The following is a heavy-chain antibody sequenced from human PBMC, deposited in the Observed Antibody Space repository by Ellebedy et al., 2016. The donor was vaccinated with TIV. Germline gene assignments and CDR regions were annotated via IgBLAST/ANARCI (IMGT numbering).Heavy chain of an antibody. Sequence: GESLKISCAASGLTFSSHAMSWVRQAPGKGLEWVSSITESGGNTSYADSVKGRFTISRDNSKDTLFLQMNSLGAEDTAIYFCARDPVGVGPAFDVWGQGTMVTVSS. D-gene: IGHD4-23*01. CDR3: ARDPVGVGPAFDV. J-gene: IGHJ3*01. V-gene: IGHV3-23*01. CDR2: ITESGGNT. CDR1: GLTFSSHA.